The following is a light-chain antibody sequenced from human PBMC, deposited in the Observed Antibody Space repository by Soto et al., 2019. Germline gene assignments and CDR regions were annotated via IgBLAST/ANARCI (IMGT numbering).Light chain of an antibody. CDR2: GNS. CDR3: QSYDSSLSGVV. V-gene: IGLV1-40*01. J-gene: IGLJ2*01. Sequence: QLVLTKPPSVSGAPGQRVTISCTGSSSNIGAGYDVHWYQQLPGTAPKLLIYGNSNRPSGVPDRFSGSKSGTSASLAITGLHAEDAADYYCQSYDSSLSGVVFGGGTKVTVL. CDR1: SSNIGAGYD.